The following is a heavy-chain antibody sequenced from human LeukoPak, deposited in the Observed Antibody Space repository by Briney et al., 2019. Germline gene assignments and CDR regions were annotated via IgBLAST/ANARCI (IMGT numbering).Heavy chain of an antibody. CDR2: ISGSGTST. CDR1: GFTFSSYA. V-gene: IGHV3-23*01. Sequence: PGGSLRLSCAASGFTFSSYAMSWVRQAPGKGLEWVSAISGSGTSTWYADSVKGRFTISRDNSNNTLYLQMNSLRADDTAEYYCAKGSAVIRPYYFDYWGRGTLVIVSS. CDR3: AKGSAVIRPYYFDY. J-gene: IGHJ4*02. D-gene: IGHD6-13*01.